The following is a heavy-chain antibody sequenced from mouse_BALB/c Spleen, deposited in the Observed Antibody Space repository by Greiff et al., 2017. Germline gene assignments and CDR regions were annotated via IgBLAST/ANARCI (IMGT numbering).Heavy chain of an antibody. V-gene: IGHV2-9*02. CDR1: GFSLTSYG. CDR3: ARERDYYGNSYYAMDY. D-gene: IGHD2-1*01. CDR2: IWAGGST. Sequence: VKLVESGPGLVAPSQSLSITCTVSGFSLTSYGVHWVRQPPGKGLEWLGVIWAGGSTNYNSALMSRLSISKDNSKSQVFLKMNSLQTDDTAMYYCARERDYYGNSYYAMDYWGQGTSVTVSS. J-gene: IGHJ4*01.